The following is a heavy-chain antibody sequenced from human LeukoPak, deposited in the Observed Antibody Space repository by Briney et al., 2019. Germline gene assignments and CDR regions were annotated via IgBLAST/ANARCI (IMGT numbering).Heavy chain of an antibody. V-gene: IGHV3-23*01. J-gene: IGHJ4*02. CDR1: GFTFSSYA. CDR2: ISGSGVST. CDR3: AKSESGVVRGVIDY. D-gene: IGHD3-10*01. Sequence: GGSLRLSCAASGFTFSSYAMSWVRQAPGKGLEWVSAISGSGVSTYYADSVKGRFTISRDNSKNTLYLQMNSLRAEDTAVYYCAKSESGVVRGVIDYWGQGTLVTVSS.